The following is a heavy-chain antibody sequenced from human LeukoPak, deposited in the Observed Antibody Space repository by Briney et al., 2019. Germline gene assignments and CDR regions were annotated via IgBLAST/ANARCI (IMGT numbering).Heavy chain of an antibody. CDR3: TRSLHGGITGTPRLCSAFDI. Sequence: GGSLGLSCTSSGFTFGDYAMSWFRQAPGKGLEWVGFIRSKAYGGTTEYAASVKGRFNISRDDSKSIAYLQMNSLKTEDTAVYYCTRSLHGGITGTPRLCSAFDIWGQGTMVTVSS. CDR2: IRSKAYGGTT. J-gene: IGHJ3*02. V-gene: IGHV3-49*03. CDR1: GFTFGDYA. D-gene: IGHD1-7*01.